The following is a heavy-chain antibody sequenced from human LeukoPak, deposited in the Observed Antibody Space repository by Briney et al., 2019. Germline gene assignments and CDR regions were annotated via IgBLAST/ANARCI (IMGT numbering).Heavy chain of an antibody. V-gene: IGHV4-34*01. CDR3: ARGLSSGWYGDSFDP. CDR2: ISHSGST. J-gene: IGHJ5*02. D-gene: IGHD6-19*01. CDR1: GGSFSGYY. Sequence: PSESLSLTCAVYGGSFSGYYWSWIRQPPGKGLEWIGEISHSGSTNYNPSLTGRVTISVDTSKNQFSLKLSSVTAADTAVYYCARGLSSGWYGDSFDPWGQGTLVTV.